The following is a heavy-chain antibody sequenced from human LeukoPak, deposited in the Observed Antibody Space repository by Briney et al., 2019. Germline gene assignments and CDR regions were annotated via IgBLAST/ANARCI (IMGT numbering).Heavy chain of an antibody. CDR3: ARGLYSSGWYFDY. Sequence: SETLSLTCTVSGGSISTYYWTWIRQPPGKGLEWVGYIYSSGTTNYNPSLNSRVTISVDTSKNQFSLKLSSVTAADTAVYYCARGLYSSGWYFDYWGQGTLVTVSS. CDR1: GGSISTYY. D-gene: IGHD6-19*01. J-gene: IGHJ4*02. CDR2: IYSSGTT. V-gene: IGHV4-59*01.